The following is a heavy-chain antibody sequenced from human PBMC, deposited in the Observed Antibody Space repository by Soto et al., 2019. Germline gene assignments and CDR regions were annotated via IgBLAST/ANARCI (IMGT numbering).Heavy chain of an antibody. V-gene: IGHV4-30-4*01. D-gene: IGHD1-20*01. CDR1: GGSISSGDYY. J-gene: IGHJ4*02. CDR3: ARARNWNFYDY. CDR2: IYYSGST. Sequence: QVQLQESGPGLVKPSQTLSLTCTVSGGSISSGDYYWTWIRQPPGKGLEWIGYIYYSGSTFYNPSLKSRLTISVDRSKNQFSLKLSSVTAADTAVYYCARARNWNFYDYWGQGTLVTVSS.